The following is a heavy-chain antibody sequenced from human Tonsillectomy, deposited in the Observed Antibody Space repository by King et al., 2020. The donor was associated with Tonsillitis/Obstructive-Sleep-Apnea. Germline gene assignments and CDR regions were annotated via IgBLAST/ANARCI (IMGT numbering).Heavy chain of an antibody. Sequence: VQLVESGGGVVQPGRSLRLSCAASGFTFSSYGMHWVRQAPGKGLEWVAVISYDGSNKYYADSVKGRFTISRDNAKNTLYLQMNSLRAEDTAVYYCAKDPERVAVAGVPAWSYWGQGTLVTVSS. CDR3: AKDPERVAVAGVPAWSY. CDR2: ISYDGSNK. V-gene: IGHV3-30*18. J-gene: IGHJ4*02. CDR1: GFTFSSYG. D-gene: IGHD6-19*01.